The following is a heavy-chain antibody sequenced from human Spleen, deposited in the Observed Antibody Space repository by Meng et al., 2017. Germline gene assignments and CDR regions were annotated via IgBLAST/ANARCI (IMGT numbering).Heavy chain of an antibody. CDR3: ATSGWHHDAFDI. D-gene: IGHD6-19*01. V-gene: IGHV3-30*04. CDR1: GFTFSSYA. J-gene: IGHJ3*02. Sequence: GGSLRPSCAASGFTFSSYAMHWVRQAPGKGLEWVAVISYDGSNKYYADSVKGRFTNSRDNSKNTLYLKMNSLRAEDTAVYYCATSGWHHDAFDIWGQGTMVTVSS. CDR2: ISYDGSNK.